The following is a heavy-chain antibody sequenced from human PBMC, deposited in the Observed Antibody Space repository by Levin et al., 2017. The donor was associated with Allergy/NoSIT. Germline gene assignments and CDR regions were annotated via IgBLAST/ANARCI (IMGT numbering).Heavy chain of an antibody. CDR1: GGSISSHY. CDR2: IDYTGST. Sequence: PSETLSLTCTVSGGSISSHYWSWIRQPPGKGLEWIGYIDYTGSTNYNPSLKSRVTISLDTSKNQFSLKLTSVTAADTAVYYCATIVATISAGFDPWGQGTLVTVSS. D-gene: IGHD5-12*01. CDR3: ATIVATISAGFDP. J-gene: IGHJ5*02. V-gene: IGHV4-59*11.